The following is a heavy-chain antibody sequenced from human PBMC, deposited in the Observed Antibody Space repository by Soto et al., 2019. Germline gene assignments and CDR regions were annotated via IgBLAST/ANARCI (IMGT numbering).Heavy chain of an antibody. CDR3: ARDIGSYAYAEGY. V-gene: IGHV4-4*07. CDR1: AGSINSYW. Sequence: SETLSHPDSVSAGSINSYWGSWIRQTAGKGLEWIGRVYSSGTTDYNPSLNSRATMSVETSKNQFSLKLTSVTAADTAVYYCARDIGSYAYAEGYWGQGIQVTGSS. D-gene: IGHD2-2*01. J-gene: IGHJ4*02. CDR2: VYSSGTT.